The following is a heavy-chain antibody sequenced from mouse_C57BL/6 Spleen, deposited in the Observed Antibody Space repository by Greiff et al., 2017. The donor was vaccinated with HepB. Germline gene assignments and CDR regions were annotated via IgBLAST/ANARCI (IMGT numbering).Heavy chain of an antibody. CDR3: ARSERQLRLRGFDY. Sequence: VQGVESGAELARPGASVKLSCKASGYTFTSYGISWVKQRTGQGLEWIGEIYPRSGNTYYNEKFKGKATLTADKSSSTAYMELRSLTSEDSAVYFCARSERQLRLRGFDYWGQGTTLTVSS. V-gene: IGHV1-81*01. J-gene: IGHJ2*01. CDR2: IYPRSGNT. CDR1: GYTFTSYG. D-gene: IGHD3-2*02.